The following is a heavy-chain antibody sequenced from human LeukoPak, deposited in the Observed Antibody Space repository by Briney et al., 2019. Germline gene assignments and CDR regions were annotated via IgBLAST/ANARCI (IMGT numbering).Heavy chain of an antibody. V-gene: IGHV4-34*01. CDR1: GGSFSGYY. Sequence: PSETLSLTCAVYGGSFSGYYWSWIRQPPGKGLEWIGEINHSGSTNYNPSLKSRVTISVDTFKNQFSLKLSSVTAADTAVYYCARRVRPTMPFDYWGQGTLVTVSS. CDR3: ARRVRPTMPFDY. D-gene: IGHD2-2*01. J-gene: IGHJ4*02. CDR2: INHSGST.